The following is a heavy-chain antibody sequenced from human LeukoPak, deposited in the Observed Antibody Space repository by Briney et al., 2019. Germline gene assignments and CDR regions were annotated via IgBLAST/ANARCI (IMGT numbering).Heavy chain of an antibody. Sequence: GGSLRPSCAASGFTFSIYPMTWVRQAPGEGLEWVSTITGDGDSTYYADSVKGRFTISRANSKNTLFLQMKTLRAEDTAVYYCAKRGYDWPGDFDSWGQGTLVTVSS. CDR3: AKRGYDWPGDFDS. CDR1: GFTFSIYP. D-gene: IGHD5-12*01. CDR2: ITGDGDST. V-gene: IGHV3-23*01. J-gene: IGHJ4*02.